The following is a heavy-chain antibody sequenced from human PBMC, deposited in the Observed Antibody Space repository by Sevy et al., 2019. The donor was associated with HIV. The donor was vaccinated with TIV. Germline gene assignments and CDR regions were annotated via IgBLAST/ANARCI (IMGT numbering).Heavy chain of an antibody. J-gene: IGHJ4*02. CDR1: GLTFSNAW. CDR2: IKSKTDGGTR. CDR3: AAGLGKSDFDY. V-gene: IGHV3-15*01. Sequence: GGSLRLSCAASGLTFSNAWMSWVRQAPGKGLEWVGSIKSKTDGGTRDLAAPVKGRIIISRDDSGNTLYLQMNSLKIEDTGLHYCAAGLGKSDFDYWGQGTLVTVSS. D-gene: IGHD3-9*01.